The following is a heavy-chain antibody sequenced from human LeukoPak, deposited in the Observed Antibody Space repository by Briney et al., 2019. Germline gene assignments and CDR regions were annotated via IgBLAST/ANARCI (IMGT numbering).Heavy chain of an antibody. CDR3: ARHLGYCSSTSCYETFLDY. D-gene: IGHD2-2*01. Sequence: SETLSLTCTVSGGSISSSSYYWGWIRQPPGKGLEWIGSIYYSGSTYYNPSLKSRVTISVDTSKNQFSLKLSSVTAADTAVYYCARHLGYCSSTSCYETFLDYWGQGTLVTVSS. V-gene: IGHV4-39*01. CDR1: GGSISSSSYY. CDR2: IYYSGST. J-gene: IGHJ4*02.